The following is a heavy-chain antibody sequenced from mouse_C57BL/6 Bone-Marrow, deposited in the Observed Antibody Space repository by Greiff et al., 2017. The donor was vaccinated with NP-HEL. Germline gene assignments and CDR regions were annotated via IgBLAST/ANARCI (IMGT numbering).Heavy chain of an antibody. V-gene: IGHV5-15*01. CDR3: ARRGYSNYAMDY. J-gene: IGHJ4*01. CDR2: ISNLAYSI. CDR1: GFTFSDYG. D-gene: IGHD2-5*01. Sequence: EVQVVESGGGLVQPGGSLKLSCAASGFTFSDYGMAWVRQAPRKGPEWVAFISNLAYSIYYADTVTGRFTISRENAKNTLYLEMSSLRSEDTAMYYCARRGYSNYAMDYWGQGTSVTVSS.